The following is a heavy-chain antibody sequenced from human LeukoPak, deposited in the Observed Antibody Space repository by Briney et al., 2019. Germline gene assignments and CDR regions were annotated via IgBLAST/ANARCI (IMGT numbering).Heavy chain of an antibody. CDR1: GGTFSNYA. Sequence: ASVKVSCKASGGTFSNYAISWVRQAPGQGLEWMGGIITNYGTTNYAQKYQGRVAITADESTTTVYMELSSLRSEDTAVYYCARPRTYYDFWRGYPPFDYWGQGTLVTVSS. J-gene: IGHJ4*02. CDR2: IITNYGTT. V-gene: IGHV1-69*13. CDR3: ARPRTYYDFWRGYPPFDY. D-gene: IGHD3-3*01.